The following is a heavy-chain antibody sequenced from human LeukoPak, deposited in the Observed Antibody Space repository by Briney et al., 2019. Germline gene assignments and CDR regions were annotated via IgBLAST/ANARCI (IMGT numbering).Heavy chain of an antibody. CDR2: ISWNSGSI. D-gene: IGHD3-22*01. CDR3: ASPYYDSSGYKDY. Sequence: GGSLRLSCAASGFTFDDYATHWVRQAPGKGLEWVSGISWNSGSIGYADSVKGRFTISRDNAKNSLYLQMNSLRAEDTAVYYCASPYYDSSGYKDYWGQGTLVTVSS. J-gene: IGHJ4*02. V-gene: IGHV3-9*01. CDR1: GFTFDDYA.